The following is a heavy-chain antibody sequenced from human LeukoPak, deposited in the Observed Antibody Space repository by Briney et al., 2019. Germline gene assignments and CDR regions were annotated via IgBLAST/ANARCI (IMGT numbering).Heavy chain of an antibody. Sequence: GGSLRLSCAASGFTYRRYSMNWVRQAPGKGLEWVATISSGSDYIYHADSVRGRFTISRDNVRDSLYLQMDSLRPEDTSVYYCTRDLSLGMPGPFDYWGQGTLVTVSS. D-gene: IGHD3-16*01. CDR3: TRDLSLGMPGPFDY. V-gene: IGHV3-21*01. CDR2: ISSGSDYI. J-gene: IGHJ4*02. CDR1: GFTYRRYS.